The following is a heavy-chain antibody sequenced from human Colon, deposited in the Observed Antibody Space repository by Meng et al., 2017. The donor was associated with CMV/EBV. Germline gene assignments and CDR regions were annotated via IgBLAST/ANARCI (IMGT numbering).Heavy chain of an antibody. Sequence: QVQLVQSGAEVTKPGASVKVSCNTSGYTFTNFGISWVRQAPGQGLEWMAYISPYNGDTNYAQRFQGRVALTTDTSTSTVYMELGSLTSDDTAMYYCARELARGGYWGQGTLVTVSS. CDR2: ISPYNGDT. CDR3: ARELARGGY. V-gene: IGHV1-18*01. CDR1: GYTFTNFG. J-gene: IGHJ4*02.